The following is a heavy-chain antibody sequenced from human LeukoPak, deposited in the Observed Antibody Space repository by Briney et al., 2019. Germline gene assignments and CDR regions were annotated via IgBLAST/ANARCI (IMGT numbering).Heavy chain of an antibody. V-gene: IGHV3-53*01. CDR1: GFSVSSNY. J-gene: IGHJ6*03. D-gene: IGHD6-6*01. CDR3: AREYTSSSGFYYYFMDV. CDR2: LYSGGTT. Sequence: GGSLRLSCAASGFSVSSNYMSWVRQAPGKGLEWVSVLYSGGTTLYADSVKGRFTIPRDNSKNTVYLQMNSLRVEDTAVYYCAREYTSSSGFYYYFMDVWGKGTTVAVSS.